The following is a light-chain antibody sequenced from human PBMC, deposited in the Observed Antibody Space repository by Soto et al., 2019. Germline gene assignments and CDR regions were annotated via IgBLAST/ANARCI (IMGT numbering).Light chain of an antibody. J-gene: IGLJ3*02. CDR2: GNT. CDR3: QHYDSSLSGWV. Sequence: QSVLTQPPSVSGAPGQRVTISCTGSSSNIGAGYDVHWYQQLPGTAPKLLIYGNTHRPSGAPSRFPGSKSGTPASLALTGPRAAGRRCSSGQHYDSSLSGWVFGGGTKVTVL. CDR1: SSNIGAGYD. V-gene: IGLV1-40*01.